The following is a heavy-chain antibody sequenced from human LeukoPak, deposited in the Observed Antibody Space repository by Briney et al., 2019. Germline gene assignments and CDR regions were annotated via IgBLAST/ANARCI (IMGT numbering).Heavy chain of an antibody. CDR2: IRYDGSNK. CDR3: ATVTTDYYYYYGMDV. CDR1: GFTFSSYG. Sequence: GGSLRLSCAASGFTFSSYGMHWVRQAPGKGLEWVAFIRYDGSNKYYADSVKGRFTISRDNSKNTLYLQMNSLRAEDTAVYYCATVTTDYYYYYGMDVWGQGTTVTVSS. D-gene: IGHD4-17*01. J-gene: IGHJ6*02. V-gene: IGHV3-30*02.